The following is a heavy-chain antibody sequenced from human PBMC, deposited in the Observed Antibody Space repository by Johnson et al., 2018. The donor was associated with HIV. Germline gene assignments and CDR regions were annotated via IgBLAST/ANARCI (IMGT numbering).Heavy chain of an antibody. CDR2: IGTAGDT. V-gene: IGHV3-13*01. Sequence: EVQLVESGGELVQPGGSLRLSCAASGFTFSSYAMHWVRQATGKGLEWVSAIGTAGDTSYPGSVKGRFTISRDNAKNSLYLQMNSLKAEDTAVYYCVSSGCQRCAFDIWGQGTVVTVSS. CDR3: VSSGCQRCAFDI. CDR1: GFTFSSYA. J-gene: IGHJ3*02. D-gene: IGHD6-19*01.